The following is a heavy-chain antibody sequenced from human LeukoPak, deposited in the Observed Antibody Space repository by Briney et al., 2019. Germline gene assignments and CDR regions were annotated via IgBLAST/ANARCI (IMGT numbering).Heavy chain of an antibody. CDR3: ARGNTTRGGDYGMDV. J-gene: IGHJ6*04. CDR1: GGTFSSYA. Sequence: SVKVSCKASGGTFSSYAISWVRQAPGQGLEWMGGIIPIFGTANYAQKFQGRVTITADKATSTAYMELSSLRSEDTAVYYCARGNTTRGGDYGMDVWGKGTTVTVSS. V-gene: IGHV1-69*06. D-gene: IGHD3-16*01. CDR2: IIPIFGTA.